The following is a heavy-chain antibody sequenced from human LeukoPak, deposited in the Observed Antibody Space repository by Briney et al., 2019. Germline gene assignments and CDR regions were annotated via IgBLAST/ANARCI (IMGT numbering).Heavy chain of an antibody. CDR2: INPNDGDT. V-gene: IGHV1-2*02. CDR3: ARANFLYCSSTTCLFDY. D-gene: IGHD2-2*01. Sequence: ASVKVSCKASGYTVTDYYMHWVRQAPGQGFEWMGWINPNDGDTNYAQKFQGRVTMTRDTSISTARMGVSRLRSDDTAVYYCARANFLYCSSTTCLFDYWGQGTLVTVSS. J-gene: IGHJ4*02. CDR1: GYTVTDYY.